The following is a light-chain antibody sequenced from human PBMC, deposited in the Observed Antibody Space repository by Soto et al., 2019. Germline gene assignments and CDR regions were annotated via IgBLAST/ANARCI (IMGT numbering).Light chain of an antibody. V-gene: IGKV1-9*01. CDR3: QQLNIYPLT. J-gene: IGKJ3*01. Sequence: DIQMTQCPSSLSASVGDRVTIPCRASQTISRNLNWYQQKPGKAPKLLIDSASTLQSGVPSRFSGSGSGTEFTLTTNSLQPEDFATYYCQQLNIYPLTFGPGTKVDIK. CDR2: SAS. CDR1: QTISRN.